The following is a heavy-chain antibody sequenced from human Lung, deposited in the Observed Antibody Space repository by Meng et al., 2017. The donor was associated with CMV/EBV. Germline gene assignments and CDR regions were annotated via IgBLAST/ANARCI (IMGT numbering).Heavy chain of an antibody. J-gene: IGHJ4*02. V-gene: IGHV3-23*01. CDR1: GFTFSNFA. D-gene: IGHD6-13*01. CDR2: ITASGGST. Sequence: GGSLRLXCAASGFTFSNFAMSWVRLPPGKGLQWVSPITASGGSTYYADSAKGRFTVSRDNSKSTLYLQMNSLRAEDTAIYYCAKAYSSSWYRENYDYWGQGXLVTVSS. CDR3: AKAYSSSWYRENYDY.